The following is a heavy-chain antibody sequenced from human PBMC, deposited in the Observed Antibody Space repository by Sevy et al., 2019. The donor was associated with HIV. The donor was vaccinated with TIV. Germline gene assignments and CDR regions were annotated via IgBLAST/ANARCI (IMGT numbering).Heavy chain of an antibody. CDR3: TRHRPFTGDSWTGYLDY. D-gene: IGHD3-9*01. CDR1: GYTFTNYW. J-gene: IGHJ4*02. Sequence: GESLKISCKISGYTFTNYWIDWVRLMPGRGLEWMGVINPADSDTRYSPSFQGHVPISADQSSGTTYLQWSSLEASDSAMYYCTRHRPFTGDSWTGYLDYWGQGTLVTVSS. V-gene: IGHV5-51*01. CDR2: INPADSDT.